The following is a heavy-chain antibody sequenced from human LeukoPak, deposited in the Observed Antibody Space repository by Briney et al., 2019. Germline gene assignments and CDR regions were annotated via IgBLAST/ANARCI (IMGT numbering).Heavy chain of an antibody. D-gene: IGHD2-15*01. J-gene: IGHJ4*02. Sequence: SETLSLTCTVSGGSISSYYWSWIRQPPGKGLEWIGYIYYSGSTNYNPSLKSRVTISVDTSKNQFSLKLSSVTAADTAVYYCARVPVAALYYFGYWGQGTLVTVSS. CDR3: ARVPVAALYYFGY. CDR2: IYYSGST. CDR1: GGSISSYY. V-gene: IGHV4-59*01.